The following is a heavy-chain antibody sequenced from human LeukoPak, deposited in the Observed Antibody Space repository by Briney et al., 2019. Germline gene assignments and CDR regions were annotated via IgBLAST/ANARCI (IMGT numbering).Heavy chain of an antibody. D-gene: IGHD5-18*01. V-gene: IGHV1-69*13. J-gene: IGHJ4*02. CDR3: ARGIRRGYSYGYGY. Sequence: AASVKVSCKASGGTFSSHALSWVRQAPGQGLEWMGGIIPMIGTGHYAQKFQGRVAITADESTSTAYMELSSLRSDDTAVYYCARGIRRGYSYGYGYWGQGTLVTVSS. CDR2: IIPMIGTG. CDR1: GGTFSSHA.